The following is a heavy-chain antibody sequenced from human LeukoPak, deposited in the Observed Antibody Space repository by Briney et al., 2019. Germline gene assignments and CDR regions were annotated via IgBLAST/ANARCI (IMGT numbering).Heavy chain of an antibody. CDR1: GYSISSGYY. Sequence: PSETLSLTCAVSGYSISSGYYWGWIRQPPGKGLEWIGSIYHSGSTYYNPSLKSRVTISVDTSKNQFSLKLSSVTAADTAVYYCARQGSGYYYSAFDIWGQETMVTVSS. CDR3: ARQGSGYYYSAFDI. CDR2: IYHSGST. D-gene: IGHD3-22*01. V-gene: IGHV4-38-2*01. J-gene: IGHJ3*02.